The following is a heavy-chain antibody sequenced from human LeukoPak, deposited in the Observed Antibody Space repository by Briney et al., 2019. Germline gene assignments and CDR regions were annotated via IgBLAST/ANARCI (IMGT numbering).Heavy chain of an antibody. Sequence: GGSLRLSCAASGFTFSSYSMNWVRQAPGKGLEWVSSISSSSSYIYYADSVKGRFTISRDNTKNSLYLQMNSLRAEDTAVYYCARDYSGYDLFDYWGQGTLVTVSS. V-gene: IGHV3-21*01. CDR2: ISSSSSYI. CDR3: ARDYSGYDLFDY. CDR1: GFTFSSYS. D-gene: IGHD5-12*01. J-gene: IGHJ4*02.